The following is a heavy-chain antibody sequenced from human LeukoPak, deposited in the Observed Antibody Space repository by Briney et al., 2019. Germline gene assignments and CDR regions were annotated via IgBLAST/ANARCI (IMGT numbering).Heavy chain of an antibody. CDR2: ISSSGSTI. V-gene: IGHV3-48*03. Sequence: GGSLRLSCAASGFTFSGYEMNWVRQAPGKGLEWVSYISSSGSTIYYADSVKGRFTISRDNAKNLLYLQMDSLRVEDTAIYYCARDPRTVRIWGQGTLVTVSS. CDR3: ARDPRTVRI. J-gene: IGHJ4*02. D-gene: IGHD1-1*01. CDR1: GFTFSGYE.